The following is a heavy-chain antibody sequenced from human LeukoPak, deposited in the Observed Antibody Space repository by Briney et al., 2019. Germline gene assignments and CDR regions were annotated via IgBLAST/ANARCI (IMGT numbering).Heavy chain of an antibody. CDR1: GESINSFY. D-gene: IGHD6-13*01. V-gene: IGHV4-4*07. Sequence: SETLSLTCTVSGESINSFYWSWIRQPAGKGLEWIGRIYSSGSTNYSHSLKSRVTMSVDTSKNQFSLKLSSVTAADTAVYYCARDVVAAAGSFDYWGQGTQVTVSS. CDR3: ARDVVAAAGSFDY. J-gene: IGHJ4*02. CDR2: IYSSGST.